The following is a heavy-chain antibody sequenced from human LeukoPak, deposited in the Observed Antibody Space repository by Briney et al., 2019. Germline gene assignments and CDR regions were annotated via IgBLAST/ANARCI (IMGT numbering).Heavy chain of an antibody. Sequence: GGSLRLSCAASGFTFSDYSMNWVRQAPGKGLEWISYVGISSGNTKYADSVKGRFTISGDKAKNSLYLQMNSLRVEDTAVYYCARDTKYAFDIWGQGTLVTVSS. J-gene: IGHJ4*02. CDR1: GFTFSDYS. V-gene: IGHV3-48*01. CDR3: ARDTKYAFDI. D-gene: IGHD2-2*01. CDR2: VGISSGNT.